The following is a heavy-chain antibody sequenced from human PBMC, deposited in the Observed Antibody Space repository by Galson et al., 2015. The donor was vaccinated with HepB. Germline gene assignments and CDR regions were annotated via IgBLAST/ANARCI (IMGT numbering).Heavy chain of an antibody. CDR3: ANGQSSHKYYGVDV. CDR2: ISGSGASK. D-gene: IGHD2/OR15-2a*01. Sequence: SLRLSCAGSGFPLNTYAMTWVRQAPGKGPEWVSAISGSGASKFYADSVRGRFTLFRDDSKNTLYLQMDSLRADDTAIYYCANGQSSHKYYGVDVWGQGAPVTVSS. V-gene: IGHV3-23*01. CDR1: GFPLNTYA. J-gene: IGHJ6*02.